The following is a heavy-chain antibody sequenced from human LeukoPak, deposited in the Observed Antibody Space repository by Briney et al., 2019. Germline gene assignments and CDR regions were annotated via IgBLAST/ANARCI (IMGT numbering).Heavy chain of an antibody. CDR2: INVDGSDT. D-gene: IGHD1-1*01. Sequence: GGSLRVSCAASGFTFRSYWMHWVRHAPGKGLMWVSGINVDGSDTRYADSVKGRFTISRDNAKNTLYLQMNSLRAEDTAVYYCIRDFMYTYGYSWGQGTLVTVSS. V-gene: IGHV3-74*01. CDR1: GFTFRSYW. CDR3: IRDFMYTYGYS. J-gene: IGHJ4*02.